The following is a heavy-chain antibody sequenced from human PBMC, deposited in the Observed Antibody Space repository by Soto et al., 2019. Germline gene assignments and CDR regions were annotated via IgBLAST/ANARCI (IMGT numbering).Heavy chain of an antibody. D-gene: IGHD6-6*01. J-gene: IGHJ6*02. CDR1: GGSISSGGYY. CDR2: IYYSGST. CDR3: ARRTEYSSSEYYYYGMDV. Sequence: QVQLQESGPGLVKPSQTLSLTCTVSGGSISSGGYYWSWIRQHPGKGLEWIGYIYYSGSTYYNPSLKSRVTISVDTSKNQFSLKLSSVTAADTAVYYCARRTEYSSSEYYYYGMDVWGQGTTVTVSS. V-gene: IGHV4-31*03.